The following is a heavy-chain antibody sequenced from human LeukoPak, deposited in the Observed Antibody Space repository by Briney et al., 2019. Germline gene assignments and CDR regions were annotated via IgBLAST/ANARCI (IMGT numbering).Heavy chain of an antibody. V-gene: IGHV4-61*02. CDR1: GGSISSDNYY. D-gene: IGHD3-22*01. J-gene: IGHJ3*02. Sequence: SETLSLTCTVSGGSISSDNYYWSWIRQPAGKGLEWIGRIYTSGSTNYNPSLKSRVTISVDTSKNQFSLKLSSVTAADTAVYYCARDEGYYDGSGYSPDAFDIWGQGTTVTVSS. CDR3: ARDEGYYDGSGYSPDAFDI. CDR2: IYTSGST.